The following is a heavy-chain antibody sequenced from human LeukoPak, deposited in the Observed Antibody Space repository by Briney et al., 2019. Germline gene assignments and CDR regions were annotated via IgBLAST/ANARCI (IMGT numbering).Heavy chain of an antibody. D-gene: IGHD1-14*01. V-gene: IGHV3-23*01. Sequence: GGSLRLSCAASGFTFSSYSMNWVRQAPGKGLEWVSGISAGGATTHYADSVKGRFTMSRDNSKKTVYLQMNSLRAEDTAIYYCAKGKVNHDGAFDFWGQGTMVTVSS. CDR2: ISAGGATT. J-gene: IGHJ3*01. CDR1: GFTFSSYS. CDR3: AKGKVNHDGAFDF.